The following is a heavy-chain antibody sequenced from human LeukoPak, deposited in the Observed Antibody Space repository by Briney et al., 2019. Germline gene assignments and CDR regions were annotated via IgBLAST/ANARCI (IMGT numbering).Heavy chain of an antibody. CDR2: IYSGGTT. J-gene: IGHJ4*02. D-gene: IGHD3-22*01. Sequence: PGGSLRLSCAVSGFTVSINYMNWVRQAPGKGLEWVSVIYSGGTTYYVDSVKGRFTISRDNSKNTVYLQMNSLRAEDTAVYYCARDGRVNYYDSSGYYDWGQGTLVTVSS. V-gene: IGHV3-66*01. CDR3: ARDGRVNYYDSSGYYD. CDR1: GFTVSINY.